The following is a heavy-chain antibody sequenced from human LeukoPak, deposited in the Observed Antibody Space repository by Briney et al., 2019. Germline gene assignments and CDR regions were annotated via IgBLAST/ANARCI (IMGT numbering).Heavy chain of an antibody. CDR1: GYTFTSYD. J-gene: IGHJ6*02. D-gene: IGHD3-22*01. CDR2: MNPNSGNT. V-gene: IGHV1-8*01. CDR3: ARWGNSGYHRSRYYYYGMDV. Sequence: GASVKVSCKASGYTFTSYDINWVRQATGQGLEWMGWMNPNSGNTGYAQKFQGRVTMTRNTSISTAYMELSSLRSEDTAVYYCARWGNSGYHRSRYYYYGMDVWGQGTTVTVSS.